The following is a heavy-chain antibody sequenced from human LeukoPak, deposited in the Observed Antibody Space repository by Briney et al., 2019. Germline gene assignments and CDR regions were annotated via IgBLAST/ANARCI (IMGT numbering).Heavy chain of an antibody. CDR1: GFTFSSYW. V-gene: IGHV3-7*01. CDR3: ARDLRNVVVTVTGDYYYYYMDV. D-gene: IGHD2-21*02. CDR2: IKQDGSEK. J-gene: IGHJ6*03. Sequence: GGSLRLSCAASGFTFSSYWMSWVRQAPGKGLEWVANIKQDGSEKNYVDSVKGRFTISRDNAKNSLYLQMNSLRAEDTAVYYCARDLRNVVVTVTGDYYYYYMDVWGKGTTVTVSS.